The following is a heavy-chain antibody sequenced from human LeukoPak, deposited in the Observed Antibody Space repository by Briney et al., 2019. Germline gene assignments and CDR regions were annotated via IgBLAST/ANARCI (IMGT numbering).Heavy chain of an antibody. CDR3: AREGPPYYDFWSGYHKWFDP. CDR2: INSDGSST. D-gene: IGHD3-3*01. V-gene: IGHV3-74*01. J-gene: IGHJ5*02. CDR1: GFTFSSYW. Sequence: PGGSLRLSCAASGFTFSSYWMHGVRQAPGKGLVWVSRINSDGSSTSYADSVKGRFTISRDNAKNTLYLQMNSLRAEDTAVYYCAREGPPYYDFWSGYHKWFDPWGQGTLVTVPS.